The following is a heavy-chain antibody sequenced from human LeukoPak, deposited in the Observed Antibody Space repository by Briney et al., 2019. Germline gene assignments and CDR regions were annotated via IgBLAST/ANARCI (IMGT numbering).Heavy chain of an antibody. CDR1: GFTFDDYA. Sequence: GGSLRLSCAASGFTFDDYAMHWVRQAPGKGLEYVSAISSNGGSTYYADSVKGRFTISRDNSKNTLYLQMSSLRAEDTAVYYCVEGGRGLKMLDAFDIWGQGTMVTVSS. J-gene: IGHJ3*02. D-gene: IGHD1-26*01. CDR3: VEGGRGLKMLDAFDI. CDR2: ISSNGGST. V-gene: IGHV3-64D*06.